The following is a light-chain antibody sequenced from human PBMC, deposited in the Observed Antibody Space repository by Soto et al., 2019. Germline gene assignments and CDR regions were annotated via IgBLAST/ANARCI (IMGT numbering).Light chain of an antibody. CDR3: SSYTSTGTLVV. CDR1: SSDVGDYNY. Sequence: QTVVTQPASVSGSPGQSITISCTGTSSDVGDYNYVSWYQQHTGKAPKLMIYDVNNRPSGVSNRFSGSKSGNTASLTISGLQAEDEADYFCSSYTSTGTLVVLGGGTKLTVL. CDR2: DVN. V-gene: IGLV2-14*03. J-gene: IGLJ2*01.